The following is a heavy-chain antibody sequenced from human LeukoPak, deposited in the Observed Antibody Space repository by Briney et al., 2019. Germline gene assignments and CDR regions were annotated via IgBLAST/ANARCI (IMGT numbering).Heavy chain of an antibody. CDR3: ARGAYYYDTPPYFDY. CDR1: GYSFTSYW. J-gene: IGHJ4*02. D-gene: IGHD3-22*01. Sequence: GESLRISCKSSGYSFTSYWIGWVRQMPGKGLEWMGIIYPGDSDTRYGPSFQGQVTISADKSISTAYLQWSSLKASDTAMYYCARGAYYYDTPPYFDYWGQGTLVTVSS. V-gene: IGHV5-51*01. CDR2: IYPGDSDT.